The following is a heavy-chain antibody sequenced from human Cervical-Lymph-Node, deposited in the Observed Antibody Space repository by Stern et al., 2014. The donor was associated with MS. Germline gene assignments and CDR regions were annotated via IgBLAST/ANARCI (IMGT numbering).Heavy chain of an antibody. D-gene: IGHD2/OR15-2a*01. Sequence: VHLVESGGGLVKPGGSLTLSCVASGFTFSDYYMNWIRQAPGKGLEWVSYINGSGTARYYADSVRGRFTISRDNAKKSLYLHMNSQRAEDTAVYYCANSITWGQGALVTVSS. CDR1: GFTFSDYY. CDR2: INGSGTAR. J-gene: IGHJ4*02. V-gene: IGHV3-11*01. CDR3: ANSIT.